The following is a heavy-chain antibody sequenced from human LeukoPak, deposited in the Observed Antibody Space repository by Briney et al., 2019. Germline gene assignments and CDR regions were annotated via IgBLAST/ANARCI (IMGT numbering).Heavy chain of an antibody. CDR3: ARASTAAGSKWAWFDP. V-gene: IGHV4-39*07. CDR2: IYYSGST. Sequence: SETLSLTCTVSGGSISSSSYYWGWIRQPPGKGLEWIGSIYYSGSTYYNLALKSRVTISVDTSKNQFSLKLSSVTAADTAVYYCARASTAAGSKWAWFDPWGQGTLVTVSS. CDR1: GGSISSSSYY. J-gene: IGHJ5*02. D-gene: IGHD6-13*01.